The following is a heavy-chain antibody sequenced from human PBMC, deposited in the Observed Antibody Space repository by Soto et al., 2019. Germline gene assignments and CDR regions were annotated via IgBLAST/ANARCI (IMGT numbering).Heavy chain of an antibody. D-gene: IGHD6-13*01. Sequence: SGGSLRLSCAASGFTFSSYAMSWVRQAPGEGLEWVSAISGSGGGTYYADSVKGRFTISRDNSKNTLYLQMNSLRAEDTAVYYCAKAPNKQQPGWFDPWGQGTLVTVSS. CDR2: ISGSGGGT. V-gene: IGHV3-23*01. J-gene: IGHJ5*02. CDR3: AKAPNKQQPGWFDP. CDR1: GFTFSSYA.